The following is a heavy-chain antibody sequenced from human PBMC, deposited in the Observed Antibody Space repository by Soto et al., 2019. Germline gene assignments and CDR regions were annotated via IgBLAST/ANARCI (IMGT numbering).Heavy chain of an antibody. CDR1: GGSFSGYY. Sequence: QVQLQQWGAGLLKPSETLSLTCAVYGGSFSGYYWSWIRQTPGKGLEWIGEINDSGSTNNNPSLTSRFTILVDTPKNQFSLNLSSVTAADTAVYYWARGFLLWFGELSRRGGYYYYMDVWGKGTTVTVSS. CDR2: INDSGST. CDR3: ARGFLLWFGELSRRGGYYYYMDV. D-gene: IGHD3-10*01. J-gene: IGHJ6*03. V-gene: IGHV4-34*01.